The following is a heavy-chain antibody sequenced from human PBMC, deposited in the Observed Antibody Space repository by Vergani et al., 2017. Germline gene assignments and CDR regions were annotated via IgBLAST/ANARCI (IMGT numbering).Heavy chain of an antibody. CDR3: ATVGLDYYDSSGYYSNFDY. J-gene: IGHJ4*02. CDR2: FDPEDGET. V-gene: IGHV1-24*01. Sequence: QVQLVQSGAEVKKPGASVKVSCKVSGYTLTELSMHWVRQAPGKGLEWMGGFDPEDGETIYAQKFQGRVTMTEDTSTDTAYMELSSLRSEDTAVSYCATVGLDYYDSSGYYSNFDYWGQGTLVTVSS. D-gene: IGHD3-22*01. CDR1: GYTLTELS.